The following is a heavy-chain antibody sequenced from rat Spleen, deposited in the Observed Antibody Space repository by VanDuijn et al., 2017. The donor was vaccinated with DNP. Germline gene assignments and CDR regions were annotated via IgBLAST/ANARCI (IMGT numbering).Heavy chain of an antibody. CDR2: IWAARTI. CDR1: GPSLTSYH. Sequence: QVQLRESGPGLLQTSQTLSLTCTVPGPSLTSYHVSWARQPPGKSLVWMGTIWAARTINYNAALQSRLSISRDTSKSQVFLKMYPLQSDPTGTYPCANNTYAHYFDYRGQGDTVTGSS. V-gene: IGHV2-13*01. CDR3: ANNTYAHYFDY. J-gene: IGHJ2*01. D-gene: IGHD2-1*01.